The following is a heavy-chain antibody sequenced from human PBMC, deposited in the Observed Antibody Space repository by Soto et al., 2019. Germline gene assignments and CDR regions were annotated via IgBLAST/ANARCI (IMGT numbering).Heavy chain of an antibody. D-gene: IGHD2-21*01. CDR3: ARGIATTAFDI. CDR2: ISSSSSYI. Sequence: EVQLVESGGGLVKPGGSLRLSCAASGFTFSSYSMNWVRQAPGKGLEWVSSISSSSSYIYYADSVKGRFTISRDNANNSLYLQMNSLRAEDTAVYYCARGIATTAFDIWGQGTMVTVSS. J-gene: IGHJ3*02. CDR1: GFTFSSYS. V-gene: IGHV3-21*01.